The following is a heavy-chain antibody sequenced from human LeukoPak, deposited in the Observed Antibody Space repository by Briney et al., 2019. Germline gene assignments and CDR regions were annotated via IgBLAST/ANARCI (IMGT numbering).Heavy chain of an antibody. CDR1: GFTFSSYS. CDR2: ISSSSSYI. CDR3: ARVSPYSSSWYDY. D-gene: IGHD6-13*01. V-gene: IGHV3-21*01. J-gene: IGHJ4*02. Sequence: PGGSLRLSCAASGFTFSSYSMNWVRQAPGKGLEWVASISSSSSYIYYADSVKGRFTISRDNAKNSLYLQMNSLRAEDTAVYYCARVSPYSSSWYDYWGQGTLVTVSS.